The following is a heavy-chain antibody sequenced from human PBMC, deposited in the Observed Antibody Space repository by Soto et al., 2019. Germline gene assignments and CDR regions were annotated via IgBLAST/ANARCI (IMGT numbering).Heavy chain of an antibody. Sequence: PSETLSLTCAVSGGSISSGGYSWSWIRQPPGKGLEWIGYIYHSGYTNYNPSLKSRVTISVDTSKNQFSLRLTSVTAADTAVYYCARVRDWFDPWGQGTLVTVSS. CDR1: GGSISSGGYS. D-gene: IGHD3-3*01. J-gene: IGHJ5*02. V-gene: IGHV4-30-2*01. CDR3: ARVRDWFDP. CDR2: IYHSGYT.